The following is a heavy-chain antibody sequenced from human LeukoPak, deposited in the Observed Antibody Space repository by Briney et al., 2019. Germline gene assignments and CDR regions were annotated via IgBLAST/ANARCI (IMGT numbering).Heavy chain of an antibody. D-gene: IGHD6-19*01. CDR1: GGSISSHY. CDR3: ARGLISGAWSYFDY. CDR2: IYYSVTT. V-gene: IGHV4-59*11. J-gene: IGHJ4*02. Sequence: PSETLSLTCTVSGGSISSHYWSWIRQPPGKGLEWIGCIYYSVTTDYNPSLQSRVSLSVDTSKNQFSLKLSSVSAADTAVYYCARGLISGAWSYFDYWGRGTRVTVPS.